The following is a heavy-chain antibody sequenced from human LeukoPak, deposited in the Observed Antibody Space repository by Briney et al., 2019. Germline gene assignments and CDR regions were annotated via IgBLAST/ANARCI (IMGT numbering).Heavy chain of an antibody. J-gene: IGHJ4*02. Sequence: GGSLRLSCVASGFSFSSYGMYWVRQAPGKGLEWVAHIKQDGSQEYYVDSVKGRFTISRDSAKNSLYLQMNSLRAEDTAVYYCARGVPYDSWSGPHYSDYWGQGTLVTVSS. D-gene: IGHD3-3*01. V-gene: IGHV3-7*01. CDR2: IKQDGSQE. CDR1: GFSFSSYG. CDR3: ARGVPYDSWSGPHYSDY.